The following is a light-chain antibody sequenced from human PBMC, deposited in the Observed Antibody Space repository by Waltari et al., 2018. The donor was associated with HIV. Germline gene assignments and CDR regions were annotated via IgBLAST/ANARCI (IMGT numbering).Light chain of an antibody. CDR3: CSNAGSDTYYV. CDR2: ETT. V-gene: IGLV2-23*01. Sequence: KVPKLIVYETTKRPSGVSNRFSGSKSGSTASLRISGLQAEDEGDYYCCSNAGSDTYYVFGTGTKVPVL. J-gene: IGLJ1*01.